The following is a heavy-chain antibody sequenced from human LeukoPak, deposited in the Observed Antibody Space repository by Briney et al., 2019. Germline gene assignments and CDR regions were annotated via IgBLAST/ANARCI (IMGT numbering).Heavy chain of an antibody. CDR2: IYSGGAT. CDR3: ARLHYDVLTGPFDY. CDR1: AITVSTNY. Sequence: GGSLRLSCAASAITVSTNYMSWVRQAPGKGLEWVSIIYSGGATFYADSVKGRFTISRENSKNTLWLQMNSLRAEDTAVYYCARLHYDVLTGPFDYWGQGTLVTVSS. D-gene: IGHD3-9*01. V-gene: IGHV3-66*04. J-gene: IGHJ4*02.